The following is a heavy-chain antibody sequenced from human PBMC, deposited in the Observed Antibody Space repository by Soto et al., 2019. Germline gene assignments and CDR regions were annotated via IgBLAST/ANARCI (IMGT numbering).Heavy chain of an antibody. CDR3: ARDCSGGSCYSDP. J-gene: IGHJ5*02. D-gene: IGHD2-15*01. V-gene: IGHV3-11*05. CDR1: GFTFSDYY. Sequence: QVQLVESGGGLVKPGGSLRLSCAASGFTFSDYYMSWIRQAPGKGLEWVSYISSSSSYTNYADSVKGRFTISRDNAKNSLYLQMNSLRAEDTAVYYCARDCSGGSCYSDPWGQGTLVTVSS. CDR2: ISSSSSYT.